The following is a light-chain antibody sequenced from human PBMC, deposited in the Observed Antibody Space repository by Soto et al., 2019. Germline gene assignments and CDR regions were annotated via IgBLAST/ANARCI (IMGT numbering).Light chain of an antibody. CDR2: GAS. V-gene: IGKV3-20*01. CDR1: QSLRSTY. Sequence: EIVLTQSPGTLSLSPGEGATLACRASQSLRSTYLAWYQQKPGQAPRLLIYGASSRATGIPDRFSGSGSGTDFTLTISRLEHHEFAVYYCQQYGNSPKTFGQGNKVEIK. CDR3: QQYGNSPKT. J-gene: IGKJ1*01.